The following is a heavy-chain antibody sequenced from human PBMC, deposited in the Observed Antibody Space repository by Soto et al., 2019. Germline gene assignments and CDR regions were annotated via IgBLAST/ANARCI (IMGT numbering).Heavy chain of an antibody. J-gene: IGHJ5*02. Sequence: SETLSLTCTVSGGSISSGGYYWSWIRQHPGRGLEWIGYIYYSGSTYYNPSLKSRVTIPVDTSKNQFSLKLSSVTAADTAVYYCARAVGLIYNWFDPWGQGTLVTVSS. CDR3: ARAVGLIYNWFDP. CDR2: IYYSGST. CDR1: GGSISSGGYY. D-gene: IGHD3-16*01. V-gene: IGHV4-31*03.